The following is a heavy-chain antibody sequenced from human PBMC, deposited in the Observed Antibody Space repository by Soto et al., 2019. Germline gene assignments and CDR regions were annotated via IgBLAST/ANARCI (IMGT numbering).Heavy chain of an antibody. CDR1: GLTFSSYA. J-gene: IGHJ4*02. V-gene: IGHV3-23*01. D-gene: IGHD5-12*01. CDR3: AKSIPDGYTLPGADY. Sequence: EVQLLESEGGLVQPGGSLRLSCAASGLTFSSYAMSWVRQAPGKGLEWVSTISVSGGSTYYADSVKGRFTISRDNSKNTLYLQMNSLRGEDTAVYYCAKSIPDGYTLPGADYWGQGTLVTVSS. CDR2: ISVSGGST.